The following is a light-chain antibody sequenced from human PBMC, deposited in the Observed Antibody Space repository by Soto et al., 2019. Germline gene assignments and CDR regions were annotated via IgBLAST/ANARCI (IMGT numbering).Light chain of an antibody. CDR3: QQRSNWPSIT. J-gene: IGKJ5*01. CDR1: QSINSY. V-gene: IGKV3-11*01. Sequence: IVLTQSPSTLSLSPGDRGTLSCRASQSINSYLAWYQQKPDQAPRLLIYDTSNRATGIPPRFSGSGSGTDFTLTISSLEPEDFAVYYCQQRSNWPSITFGQGTRLEI. CDR2: DTS.